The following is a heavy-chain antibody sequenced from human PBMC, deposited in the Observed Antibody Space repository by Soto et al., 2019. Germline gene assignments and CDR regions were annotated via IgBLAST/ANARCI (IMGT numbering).Heavy chain of an antibody. CDR3: AGASMTYSSSDRFDY. Sequence: SETLSLTCTVSGGSISSYYWSWIRQPPGKGLEWIGYIYYSGSTNYNPSLKSRVTISVDTSKNQFSLKLSSVTAADTAVYYCAGASMTYSSSDRFDYLGQGTLVTGSS. CDR1: GGSISSYY. J-gene: IGHJ4*02. CDR2: IYYSGST. D-gene: IGHD6-6*01. V-gene: IGHV4-59*01.